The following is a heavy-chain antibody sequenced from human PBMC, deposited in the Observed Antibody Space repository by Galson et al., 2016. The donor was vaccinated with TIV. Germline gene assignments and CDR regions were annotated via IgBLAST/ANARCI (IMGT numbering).Heavy chain of an antibody. J-gene: IGHJ1*01. V-gene: IGHV4-31*03. D-gene: IGHD1-26*01. CDR3: ARWADSGSYYEYFQH. CDR2: IYNSGST. Sequence: LSLTCNVSGGSISSSAYYWSWIRQHPGKGLEWIGNIYNSGSTDYNPSLKSRLNISVDTSKNQFSMRLSSVTAADTAVYYCARWADSGSYYEYFQHWGQGTLVTVSA. CDR1: GGSISSSAYY.